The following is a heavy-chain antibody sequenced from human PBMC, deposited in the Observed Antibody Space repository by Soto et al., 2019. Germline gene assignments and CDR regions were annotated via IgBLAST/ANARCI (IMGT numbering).Heavy chain of an antibody. CDR3: STRNSGYRWFDP. CDR2: MSSSGSTI. Sequence: QVQLVESGGGLVKPGGSLRLSGAASGFTFSDYYMSWIRQAPGKVLEWVSYMSSSGSTIYYADSVKGRFTISRDNAKNSLSVQMNSLRAEDTDVYYCSTRNSGYRWFDPWGQGTLVTVSS. CDR1: GFTFSDYY. D-gene: IGHD5-12*01. J-gene: IGHJ5*02. V-gene: IGHV3-11*01.